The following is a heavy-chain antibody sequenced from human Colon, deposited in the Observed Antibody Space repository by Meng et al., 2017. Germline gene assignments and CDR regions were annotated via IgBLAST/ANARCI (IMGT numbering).Heavy chain of an antibody. CDR1: GSSISSSNW. CDR3: ARDNYDTGLGLFDY. D-gene: IGHD3-22*01. Sequence: QAQLQESGPGLVKPSGTLSLTCAVSGSSISSSNWWSWVRQPPGKGLEWIGEMYHSGITNYNSSLKSRATISVDKSKNQFSLTLHSVTAADTAVYYCARDNYDTGLGLFDYWGQGTLVTVSS. CDR2: MYHSGIT. J-gene: IGHJ4*02. V-gene: IGHV4-4*02.